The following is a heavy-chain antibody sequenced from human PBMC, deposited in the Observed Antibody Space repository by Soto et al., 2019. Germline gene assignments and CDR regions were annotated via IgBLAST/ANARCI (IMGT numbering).Heavy chain of an antibody. CDR2: INAGNGNT. Sequence: QVQLVQSGAEVKKPGASVKVSCKASGYTFTSYAMHWVRQAPGQRLEWMGWINAGNGNTKYSQKFQGRVTITRDTSASTAYMELSSLRSEDSAVYYCARVYCSSTSCPEGAYYFGYWGQGTLVTVSS. CDR1: GYTFTSYA. J-gene: IGHJ4*02. D-gene: IGHD2-2*01. V-gene: IGHV1-3*01. CDR3: ARVYCSSTSCPEGAYYFGY.